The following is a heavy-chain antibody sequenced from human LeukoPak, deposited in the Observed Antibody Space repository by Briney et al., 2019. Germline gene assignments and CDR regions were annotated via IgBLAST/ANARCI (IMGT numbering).Heavy chain of an antibody. D-gene: IGHD3-16*01. CDR2: ISSDGSVT. V-gene: IGHV3-74*03. CDR1: GFSFTNYW. CDR3: ARGGGLDV. Sequence: PGGSLRLSCAVSGFSFTNYWMHWVRQDPGKGLVWVSYISSDGSVTKYADSVKGRFTISRDNAKNSLYLQMSNLRAEDTAVYFCARGGGLDVWGQGATVTVSS. J-gene: IGHJ6*02.